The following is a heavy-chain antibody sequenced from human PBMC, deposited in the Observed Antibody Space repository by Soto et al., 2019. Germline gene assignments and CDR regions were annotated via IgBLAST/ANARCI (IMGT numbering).Heavy chain of an antibody. J-gene: IGHJ3*02. CDR2: IYSGGST. V-gene: IGHV3-53*01. CDR3: ARGGYCSGGSCYQDAFDI. CDR1: GFTVSSNY. Sequence: GESLKISCAASGFTVSSNYMSWVRQAPGKGLEWVSVIYSGGSTYYADSVKGRFTISRDNSKNTLYLQMNSLRAEDTAVYYCARGGYCSGGSCYQDAFDIWGQGTMVTVSS. D-gene: IGHD2-15*01.